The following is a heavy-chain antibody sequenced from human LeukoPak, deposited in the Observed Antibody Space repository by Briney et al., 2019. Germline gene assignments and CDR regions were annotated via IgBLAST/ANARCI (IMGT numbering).Heavy chain of an antibody. CDR2: INPSGGST. J-gene: IGHJ6*03. D-gene: IGHD3-16*01. Sequence: ASVKVSCKASGYTFTSYDINWVRQAPGQGLEWMGIINPSGGSTSYAQKFQGRVTMTRDTSTSTVYMELSSLRSEDTAVYYCARGMIGYYMDVWGKGTTVTISS. CDR3: ARGMIGYYMDV. CDR1: GYTFTSYD. V-gene: IGHV1-46*01.